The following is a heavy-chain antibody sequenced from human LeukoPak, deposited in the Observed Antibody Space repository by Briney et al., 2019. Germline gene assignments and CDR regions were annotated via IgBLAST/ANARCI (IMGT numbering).Heavy chain of an antibody. J-gene: IGHJ4*02. CDR1: GYTFTSYG. V-gene: IGHV1-18*01. Sequence: VASVKVSCKASGYTFTSYGISWVRQAPGPRLKWMGWISAYNGNTNYAQKLQGRVTMTTDTSTSTAYMELRSVRSDDSAVYYCARGSLGDFFDYWGQGTLVTVSS. CDR3: ARGSLGDFFDY. D-gene: IGHD3-3*01. CDR2: ISAYNGNT.